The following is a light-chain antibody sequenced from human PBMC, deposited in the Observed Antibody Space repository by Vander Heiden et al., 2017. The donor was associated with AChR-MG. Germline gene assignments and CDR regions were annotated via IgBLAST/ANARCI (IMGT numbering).Light chain of an antibody. Sequence: QSALTQPPSASGSPGQSVTISCPGTSSDVGGYNYGSWYQQHPGKAPKLMIYEVSKRPSGVPDRFSGSKSGNTASLTVSGLQAEDEADYYCSSYAGSNNLGVFGGGTKLTVL. CDR3: SSYAGSNNLGV. V-gene: IGLV2-8*01. CDR1: SSDVGGYNY. J-gene: IGLJ2*01. CDR2: EVS.